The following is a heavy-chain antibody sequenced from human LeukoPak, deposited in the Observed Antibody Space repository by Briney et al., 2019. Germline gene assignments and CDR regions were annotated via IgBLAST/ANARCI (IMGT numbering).Heavy chain of an antibody. CDR3: AKDLGLVGATHVFDY. J-gene: IGHJ4*02. V-gene: IGHV3-23*01. CDR2: ISGSGGST. CDR1: GFTFSSYA. Sequence: GSLRLSCAASGFTFSSYAMSWVRQAPGKGLEWVSAISGSGGSTYYADSVKGRFTISRDNSKNTLYLQMNSLRAEDTAVYYCAKDLGLVGATHVFDYWGQGTLVTVSS. D-gene: IGHD1-26*01.